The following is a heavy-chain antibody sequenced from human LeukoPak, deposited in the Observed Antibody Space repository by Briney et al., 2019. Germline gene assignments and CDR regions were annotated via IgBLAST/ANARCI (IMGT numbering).Heavy chain of an antibody. J-gene: IGHJ1*01. D-gene: IGHD3-10*01. V-gene: IGHV3-11*01. CDR3: ARDPLAGSPQYFQH. Sequence: GGSLRLSCAASGFTFSDYYMSWIRQAPGKGLERVSYISSSGSTIYYADSVKGRFTISRDNAKNSLYLQMNSLRAEDTAVYYCARDPLAGSPQYFQHWGQGTLVTVSS. CDR1: GFTFSDYY. CDR2: ISSSGSTI.